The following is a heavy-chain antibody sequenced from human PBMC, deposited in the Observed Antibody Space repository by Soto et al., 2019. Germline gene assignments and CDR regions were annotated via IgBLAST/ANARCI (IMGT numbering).Heavy chain of an antibody. J-gene: IGHJ3*02. D-gene: IGHD3-9*01. Sequence: QVQLQESGPGLVEPSQTLSLTCTVSGGSISSGDYYWSWIRQPPGKGLEWLAYIYYSGSAYYSPSLKSRLTVSIATSKNQFSLKLSSVTAADTAVYYCASASLFYAFHNWGQGTLVSVSS. V-gene: IGHV4-30-4*01. CDR1: GGSISSGDYY. CDR3: ASASLFYAFHN. CDR2: IYYSGSA.